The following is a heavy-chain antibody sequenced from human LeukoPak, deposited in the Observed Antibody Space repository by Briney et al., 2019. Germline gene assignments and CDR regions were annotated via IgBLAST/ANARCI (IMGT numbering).Heavy chain of an antibody. Sequence: SETLSLTCTVSGDSNNSLDLWSWVRQPPGKGLEWIGEMYLSGTTHSNPSVKSRVTISIDKSKNQFFLNLSSVTAADTAVYYCAGLVGRYSSGLYYYYFDYWGQGTLVTVSS. D-gene: IGHD3-22*01. J-gene: IGHJ4*02. CDR3: AGLVGRYSSGLYYYYFDY. CDR2: MYLSGTT. CDR1: GDSNNSLDL. V-gene: IGHV4-4*02.